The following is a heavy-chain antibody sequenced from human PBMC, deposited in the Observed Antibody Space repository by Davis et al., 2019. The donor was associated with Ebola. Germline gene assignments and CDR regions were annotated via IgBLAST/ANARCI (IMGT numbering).Heavy chain of an antibody. CDR1: GGSFRGSY. Sequence: PSETLSLTCAIYGGSFRGSYWSWIRQLPGKGLEWIGYIYYSGSTYYNPSLRSRSTISLDTSKNQFSLKLTSVTAADTAVYYCAREGRGEAAGVIDHWGQGALVTVSS. J-gene: IGHJ4*02. CDR2: IYYSGST. V-gene: IGHV4-34*09. D-gene: IGHD6-13*01. CDR3: AREGRGEAAGVIDH.